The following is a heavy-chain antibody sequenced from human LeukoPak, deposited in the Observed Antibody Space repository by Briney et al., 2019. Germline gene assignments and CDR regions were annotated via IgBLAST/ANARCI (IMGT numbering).Heavy chain of an antibody. Sequence: PGGPLQLPCGASGFPLISFAMGWGRQAPGKGLGWVSAISDSGNTYHADSVKGRFTISRDSSKHTLFLQMNRLRPEDAAVYYCAKDRYSFGTYYFDYWGQGTLVTVSS. J-gene: IGHJ4*02. V-gene: IGHV3-23*01. CDR1: GFPLISFA. CDR3: AKDRYSFGTYYFDY. CDR2: ISDSGNT. D-gene: IGHD3-3*01.